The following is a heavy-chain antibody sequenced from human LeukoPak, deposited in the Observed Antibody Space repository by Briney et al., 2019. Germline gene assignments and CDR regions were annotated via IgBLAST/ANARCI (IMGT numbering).Heavy chain of an antibody. J-gene: IGHJ4*02. CDR3: ARVPGGSCYSGFDY. Sequence: GGSLRLSCAASGFTFDDYGMSWVRQAPGKGLEWVSGINWNSASTVYADSVKGRFTISRDNAKNSLYLQMSSLRAEDTALYYCARVPGGSCYSGFDYWGQGTLVTVSS. V-gene: IGHV3-20*04. CDR1: GFTFDDYG. CDR2: INWNSAST. D-gene: IGHD2-15*01.